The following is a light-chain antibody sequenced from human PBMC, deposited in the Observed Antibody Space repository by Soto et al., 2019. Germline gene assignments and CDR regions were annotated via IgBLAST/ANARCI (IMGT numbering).Light chain of an antibody. CDR2: EVT. V-gene: IGLV2-14*01. Sequence: QSALTQPASVSGSPGQSITISCTGSSSDVGGYNYVSWYQQHPGKVPKLIVFEVTNRPSGVSNRFSGSKSGTTASLTISGLRAEDEADYYCSSYTVSRSYVFGTGTKVTVL. J-gene: IGLJ1*01. CDR1: SSDVGGYNY. CDR3: SSYTVSRSYV.